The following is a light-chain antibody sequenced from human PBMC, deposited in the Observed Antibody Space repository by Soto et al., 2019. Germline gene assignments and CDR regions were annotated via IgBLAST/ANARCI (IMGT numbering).Light chain of an antibody. CDR2: DAS. CDR3: QQRSNWPPK. Sequence: EIVLTQSPATLSLSPGERATLSCRASQSVSSYLAWYQQKPGQAPRLLIYDASNRATGIPARFSGSGSGTDFTLTISSLEPEDLAVYYCQQRSNWPPKFGQGTKVEIK. V-gene: IGKV3-11*01. CDR1: QSVSSY. J-gene: IGKJ1*01.